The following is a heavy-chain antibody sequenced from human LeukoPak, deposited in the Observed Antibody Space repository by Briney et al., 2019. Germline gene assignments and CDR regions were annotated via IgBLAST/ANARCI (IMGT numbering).Heavy chain of an antibody. J-gene: IGHJ5*02. CDR2: INHSGST. CDR1: GGSFSGYY. V-gene: IGHV4-34*01. Sequence: SETLSLTCAVYGGSFSGYYWSWIPHPPGKGLEWIGEINHSGSTNYKPSLKSRVTISVDTSKNQFSLKLSSVTAWDTAVYYCARGVNFVVVPAARGHRFDPWGQGNLVTVSS. D-gene: IGHD2-2*01. CDR3: ARGVNFVVVPAARGHRFDP.